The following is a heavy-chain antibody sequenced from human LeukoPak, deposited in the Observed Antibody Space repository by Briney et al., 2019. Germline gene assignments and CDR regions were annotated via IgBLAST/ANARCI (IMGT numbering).Heavy chain of an antibody. D-gene: IGHD5-18*01. CDR2: MNPNSGNT. V-gene: IGHV1-8*03. CDR1: GYTFTSYD. CDR3: ARGQTDTAIFAYYYYYMDV. Sequence: ASVKVSCKASGYTFTSYDINWVRQATGQGLEWMGWMNPNSGNTGYAQKFQGRVTITRNTSISTAYMELSSLRSEDTAVYYCARGQTDTAIFAYYYYYMDVWGKGTPATVSS. J-gene: IGHJ6*03.